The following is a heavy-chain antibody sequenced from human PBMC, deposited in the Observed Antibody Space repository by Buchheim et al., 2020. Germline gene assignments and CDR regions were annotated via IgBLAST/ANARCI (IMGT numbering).Heavy chain of an antibody. D-gene: IGHD3-10*01. CDR3: ARAMVQGVKYGMDV. V-gene: IGHV3-21*01. Sequence: EVQLVESGGGLVQPGGSLRVSCAASGFTFTTYSMSWVRQAPGKGLEWVSSISSSSDYIFYADSVKGRFTIPRDNAKNSLYLQMNSLRAEDTAVYYCARAMVQGVKYGMDVWGQGTT. CDR2: ISSSSDYI. J-gene: IGHJ6*02. CDR1: GFTFTTYS.